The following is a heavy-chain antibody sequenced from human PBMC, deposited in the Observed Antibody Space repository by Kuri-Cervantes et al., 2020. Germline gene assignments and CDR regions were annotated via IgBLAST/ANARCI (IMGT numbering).Heavy chain of an antibody. Sequence: SLKISCAASGFTFDDYAMHWVRQAPGKGLEWVSGISWNSGSIDYADSVKGRFTISRDNAKNTLYLQMNSLRAEDTAVNYCARERYYDIGAFDIWGQGTMVTVSS. J-gene: IGHJ3*02. D-gene: IGHD3-22*01. CDR1: GFTFDDYA. CDR2: ISWNSGSI. CDR3: ARERYYDIGAFDI. V-gene: IGHV3-9*01.